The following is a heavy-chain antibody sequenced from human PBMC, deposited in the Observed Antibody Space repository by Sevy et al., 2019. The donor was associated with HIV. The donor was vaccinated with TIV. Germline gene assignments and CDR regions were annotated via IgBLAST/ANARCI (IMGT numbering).Heavy chain of an antibody. Sequence: ASVKVSCKTSGYTFVTYGISWVRQVPGQGPQWMGWISGNDGSTREAQIFQDGVTMTTDRTTSKAYMEVGRLRSDDTAVYYCVRDANYDSESSGYPFDDWGQGTLVTVSS. CDR3: VRDANYDSESSGYPFDD. D-gene: IGHD3-22*01. V-gene: IGHV1-18*01. CDR1: GYTFVTYG. J-gene: IGHJ4*02. CDR2: ISGNDGST.